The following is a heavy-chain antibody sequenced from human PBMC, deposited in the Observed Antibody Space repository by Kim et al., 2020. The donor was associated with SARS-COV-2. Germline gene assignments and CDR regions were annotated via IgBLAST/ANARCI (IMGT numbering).Heavy chain of an antibody. CDR1: GYTFTGYY. J-gene: IGHJ4*02. V-gene: IGHV1-2*02. CDR2: INPNSGGT. D-gene: IGHD3-22*01. CDR3: ARVGYDSSGYQLAGFDY. Sequence: ASVKVSCKASGYTFTGYYMHWVRQAPGQGLEWMGWINPNSGGTNYAQKFQGRVTMTRDTSISTAYMELSRLRSDDTAMYYCARVGYDSSGYQLAGFDYWGQGTLVTVSS.